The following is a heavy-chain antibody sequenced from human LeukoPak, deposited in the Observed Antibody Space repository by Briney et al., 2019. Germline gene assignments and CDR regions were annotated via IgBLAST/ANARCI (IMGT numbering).Heavy chain of an antibody. CDR2: IYFSGSP. D-gene: IGHD4-17*01. J-gene: IGHJ4*02. CDR1: GGSFSNYY. Sequence: SEALSLTCAVYGGSFSNYYWSWIRQPPGKGLEWIGYIYFSGSPNYNPSLKSRVTISVDTSNNQFSLKLTSVTTADTAVYYCARDRYGVGVDYWGQGTLVTVSS. V-gene: IGHV4-59*01. CDR3: ARDRYGVGVDY.